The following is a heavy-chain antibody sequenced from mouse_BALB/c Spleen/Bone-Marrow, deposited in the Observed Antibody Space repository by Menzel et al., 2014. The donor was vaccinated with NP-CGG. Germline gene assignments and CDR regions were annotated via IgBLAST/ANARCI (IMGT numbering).Heavy chain of an antibody. CDR3: ARDMGGLLFDS. Sequence: EVKLVESGGGLVQPGGSLRLSCATSGFTLTDYYMNWVRQLPGKALEWLAFIRNKAYGYTTEYSASVKGRFTISRDNSQNILYLQMNTLRAEDSATYYCARDMGGLLFDSWGQGTTLSVSS. CDR1: GFTLTDYY. J-gene: IGHJ2*01. V-gene: IGHV7-3*02. D-gene: IGHD1-1*01. CDR2: IRNKAYGYTT.